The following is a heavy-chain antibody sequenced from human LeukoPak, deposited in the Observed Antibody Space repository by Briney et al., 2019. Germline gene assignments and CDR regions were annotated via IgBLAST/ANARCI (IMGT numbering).Heavy chain of an antibody. D-gene: IGHD2-2*01. CDR1: AFAFSRDA. J-gene: IGHJ4*02. CDR3: AKGRFTSSTFDY. V-gene: IGHV3-23*01. CDR2: IRGDSSII. Sequence: PGGSLRLSCAAAAFAFSRDAMSWVRQAPGKGLEWVSLIRGDSSIIEYAESVKGRFTISRDNSKNTVHLQMNSLRADDTAVYYCAKGRFTSSTFDYWGQGTLLTVSS.